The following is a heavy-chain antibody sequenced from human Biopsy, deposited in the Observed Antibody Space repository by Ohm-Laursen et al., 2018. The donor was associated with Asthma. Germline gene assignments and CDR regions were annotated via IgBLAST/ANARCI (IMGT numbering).Heavy chain of an antibody. V-gene: IGHV3-30*03. CDR3: ARQPIAEPGTTFYYYYGMDV. CDR2: ISFDGSNK. D-gene: IGHD6-13*01. CDR1: GFTFSNYG. J-gene: IGHJ6*02. Sequence: SLRLSCAASGFTFSNYGMHWVRQAPGKGLEWVAVISFDGSNKDFADSVKGRFTISRDNSKNTMYLEMNSLRAEDTAVYYCARQPIAEPGTTFYYYYGMDVWGQGTTVTVSS.